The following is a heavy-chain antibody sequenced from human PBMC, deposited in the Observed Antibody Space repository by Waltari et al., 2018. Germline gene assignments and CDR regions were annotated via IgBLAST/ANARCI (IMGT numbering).Heavy chain of an antibody. Sequence: EVQLVETVGGLIQPGGSLRLSCSASGFTVCHTSMTRVRQAPGKGLEWVSVIHIPSTTYYADSVKGRFTMSRDNSKNTLSLQMNSLRDEDTAVYYCARLAVAGPDVFSYFYGMDVWGQGTTVTVSS. CDR1: GFTVCHTS. D-gene: IGHD6-19*01. CDR2: IHIPSTT. CDR3: ARLAVAGPDVFSYFYGMDV. J-gene: IGHJ6*02. V-gene: IGHV3-53*02.